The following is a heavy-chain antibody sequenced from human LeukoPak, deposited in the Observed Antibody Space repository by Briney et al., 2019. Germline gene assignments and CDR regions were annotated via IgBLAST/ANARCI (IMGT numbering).Heavy chain of an antibody. J-gene: IGHJ4*02. Sequence: SETLSLTCAVYSGSFSGYYWSWIRQPPGKGLEWIGEINHSGSTNYNPSLKSRVTISVDTSKNQFSLKLSSVTAADTAVYYCARVPPHIAVAGYDYWGQGTLVTVSS. CDR1: SGSFSGYY. CDR2: INHSGST. V-gene: IGHV4-34*01. D-gene: IGHD6-19*01. CDR3: ARVPPHIAVAGYDY.